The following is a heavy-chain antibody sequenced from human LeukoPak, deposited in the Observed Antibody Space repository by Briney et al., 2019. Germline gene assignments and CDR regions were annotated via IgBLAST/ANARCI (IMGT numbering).Heavy chain of an antibody. CDR2: MSPNNGDT. V-gene: IGHV1-8*01. D-gene: IGHD7-27*01. CDR1: GYTFTSYD. Sequence: ASVKVSCKTSGYTFTSYDINWVRQATGQGLEWLGWMSPNNGDTGYAQKFQGRVTMTRDTSTNTAYMELRALTSEDTAVYYCARNPPRTGDFNPWAKGALVTVSS. J-gene: IGHJ5*02. CDR3: ARNPPRTGDFNP.